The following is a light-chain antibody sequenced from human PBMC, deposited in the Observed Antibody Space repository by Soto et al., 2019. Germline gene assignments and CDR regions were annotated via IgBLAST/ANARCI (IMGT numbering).Light chain of an antibody. CDR3: QQSYSTLYT. Sequence: DIQMTQSPSSLSASVGDRVTITCRASQSISSYLNWYQQKPGKAPKLLIYAASSLQSGVPSRFRGSGSGTYFTLTTSSLQPEDFATYYCQQSYSTLYTFGQGTKLEIK. V-gene: IGKV1-39*01. J-gene: IGKJ2*01. CDR2: AAS. CDR1: QSISSY.